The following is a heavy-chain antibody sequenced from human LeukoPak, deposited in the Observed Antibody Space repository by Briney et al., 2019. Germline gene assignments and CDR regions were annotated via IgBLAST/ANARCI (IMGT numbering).Heavy chain of an antibody. CDR1: GYTFTSYY. D-gene: IGHD3-10*01. Sequence: ASVKVSCKASGYTFTSYYMHWVRQAPGQGLEWMGIINPSGGSTSYAQKFQGRVTMTRDASTSTVYMELSSLRSEDTAVYYCERDSGRGFDYWGQGTLVTVSS. V-gene: IGHV1-46*01. CDR3: ERDSGRGFDY. J-gene: IGHJ4*02. CDR2: INPSGGST.